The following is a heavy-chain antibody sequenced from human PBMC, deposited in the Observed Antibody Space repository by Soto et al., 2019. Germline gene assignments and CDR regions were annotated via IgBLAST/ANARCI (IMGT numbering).Heavy chain of an antibody. CDR1: GGSISSGGYS. Sequence: QLQLQESGSGLVKPSQTLSLTCAVSGGSISSGGYSWSWIRQPPGKGLEWIGYIYHSGSTYYNPSLKSRVTISVDRSKNQFSLKLSSVTAADTAVYYCARGIEGWYQGRYYYGMDVWGQGTTVTVSS. CDR3: ARGIEGWYQGRYYYGMDV. D-gene: IGHD6-19*01. J-gene: IGHJ6*02. V-gene: IGHV4-30-2*01. CDR2: IYHSGST.